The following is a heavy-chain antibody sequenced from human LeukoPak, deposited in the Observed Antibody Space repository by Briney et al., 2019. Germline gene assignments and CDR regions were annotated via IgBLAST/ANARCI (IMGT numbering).Heavy chain of an antibody. CDR1: GGTFSSYA. CDR2: IIPILGIA. V-gene: IGHV1-69*04. CDR3: ASGSRIRYFAWPHTTGDY. J-gene: IGHJ4*02. Sequence: SVKVSCKASGGTFSSYAISWVGQAPGQGLEWMGRIIPILGIANYAQKFQGRVTITADKSTSTAYMEVSSLRSEDTAVYYCASGSRIRYFAWPHTTGDYWGQGTLVTVSS. D-gene: IGHD3-9*01.